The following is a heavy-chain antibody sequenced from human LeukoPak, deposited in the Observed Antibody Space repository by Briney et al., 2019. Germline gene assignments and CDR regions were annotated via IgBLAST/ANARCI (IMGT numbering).Heavy chain of an antibody. CDR1: GGTFSSYA. D-gene: IGHD3-10*01. V-gene: IGHV1-69*05. Sequence: ASVKVSRKASGGTFSSYAISWVRQVPGQGLEWMGGIIPIFGTANYAQKFQGRVTITTDESTSTAYMELSSLRSEDTAVYYCAREGVTKAFDIWGQGTMVTVSS. CDR3: AREGVTKAFDI. J-gene: IGHJ3*02. CDR2: IIPIFGTA.